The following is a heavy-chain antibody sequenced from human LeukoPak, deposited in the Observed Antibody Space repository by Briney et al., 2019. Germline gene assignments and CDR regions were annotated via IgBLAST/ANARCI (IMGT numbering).Heavy chain of an antibody. CDR3: ARQQLVNYYYYYMDV. D-gene: IGHD6-13*01. Sequence: ASVKVSCKASGYTFTGYYMHWVRQAPGQGLEWMGWINPNSGGTNYAQKFQGRVTMTRDTSISTAYMELRSLRSDDTAVYYCARQQLVNYYYYYMDVWGKGTTVTVSS. V-gene: IGHV1-2*02. J-gene: IGHJ6*03. CDR2: INPNSGGT. CDR1: GYTFTGYY.